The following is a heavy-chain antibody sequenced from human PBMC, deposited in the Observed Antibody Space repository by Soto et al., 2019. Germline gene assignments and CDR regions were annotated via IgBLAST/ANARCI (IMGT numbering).Heavy chain of an antibody. CDR1: EFTFSSYA. V-gene: IGHV3-30-3*01. CDR2: ISYDGGHK. CDR3: TRVKNHYSNTRGPFFFYGMDL. D-gene: IGHD4-4*01. J-gene: IGHJ6*04. Sequence: HVRLVESGGGVVHPERSLRLSCSASEFTFSSYAMHWVRQAPGKGLEWVAGISYDGGHKFYGDSVRGRFTISRDSSKTTVFMQMNRLRPEDTAAYYCTRVKNHYSNTRGPFFFYGMDLWGKGTTVTVSS.